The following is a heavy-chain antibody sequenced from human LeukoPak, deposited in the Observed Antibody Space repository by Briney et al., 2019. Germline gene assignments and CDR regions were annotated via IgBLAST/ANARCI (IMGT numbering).Heavy chain of an antibody. CDR3: AKKLGTPGP. V-gene: IGHV3-7*01. J-gene: IGHJ5*02. D-gene: IGHD4-23*01. Sequence: PGGSLRLSCAASGFTFNRNYMAWVRQAPGKGLEWLASIKGDGSEKYYVDSVKGRFTISRDNADNSLYLQMNSLRGEDTAVYYCAKKLGTPGPWGQGTLVTVSS. CDR2: IKGDGSEK. CDR1: GFTFNRNY.